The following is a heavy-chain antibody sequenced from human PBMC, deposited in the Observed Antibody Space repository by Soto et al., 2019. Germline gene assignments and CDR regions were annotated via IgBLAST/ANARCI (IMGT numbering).Heavy chain of an antibody. CDR3: ARGQGRIAAAAHNYFDY. CDR2: ISSSSSTI. Sequence: EVQLVESGGGLVQPGGSLRLSCEASGFTFSSYSMNWVRQAPGKGLEWVSYISSSSSTIYYADSVKGRFTISRDNAKNSLYLQQNSLRDEDPAVYYCARGQGRIAAAAHNYFDYWGQGTLVTVAS. V-gene: IGHV3-48*02. J-gene: IGHJ4*02. D-gene: IGHD6-13*01. CDR1: GFTFSSYS.